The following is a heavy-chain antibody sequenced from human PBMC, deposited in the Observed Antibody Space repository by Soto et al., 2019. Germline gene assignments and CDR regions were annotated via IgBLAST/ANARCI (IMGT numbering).Heavy chain of an antibody. CDR3: ARVTSDHFFSNYYFYGMDV. J-gene: IGHJ6*02. Sequence: EVQLLESGGGLVQPGGSLRLSCTASGFTFSSYAMNWVRQAPGRGLEWVSGISGSGDDTYYADSVKGRFTISRHSSKSTVYLHMNSLRAEDTAVYYCARVTSDHFFSNYYFYGMDVWGQGTTVTVSS. V-gene: IGHV3-23*01. CDR1: GFTFSSYA. CDR2: ISGSGDDT. D-gene: IGHD3-3*02.